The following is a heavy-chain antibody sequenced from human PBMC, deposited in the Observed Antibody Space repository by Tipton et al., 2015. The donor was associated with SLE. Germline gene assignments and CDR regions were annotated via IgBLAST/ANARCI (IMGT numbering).Heavy chain of an antibody. CDR1: GYSINNGFY. D-gene: IGHD3-3*01. V-gene: IGHV4-38-2*02. Sequence: LRLSCTVSGYSINNGFYRGWIRQPPGKGLEWIGIIYHSGPTYYNPSLKSRVTISVDTSKNQFSLRLSSVTAADTAMYYCARDLYDFWSGYTPSGAMDVWGKGTTVTVSS. CDR3: ARDLYDFWSGYTPSGAMDV. CDR2: IYHSGPT. J-gene: IGHJ6*03.